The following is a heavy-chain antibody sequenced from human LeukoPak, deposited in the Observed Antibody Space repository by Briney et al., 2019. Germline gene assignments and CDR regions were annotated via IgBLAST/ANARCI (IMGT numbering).Heavy chain of an antibody. CDR3: ARERIAVDGSARGMDV. D-gene: IGHD6-19*01. J-gene: IGHJ6*02. Sequence: GGSLRLSCAASGFTFSSYAMSWVRQAPGKGLEWVSAISGSGGSTSYADSVKGRFTISRDNAKNTLYLQMNSLRAEDTAVYYCARERIAVDGSARGMDVWGQGTTVTVSS. CDR2: ISGSGGST. CDR1: GFTFSSYA. V-gene: IGHV3-23*01.